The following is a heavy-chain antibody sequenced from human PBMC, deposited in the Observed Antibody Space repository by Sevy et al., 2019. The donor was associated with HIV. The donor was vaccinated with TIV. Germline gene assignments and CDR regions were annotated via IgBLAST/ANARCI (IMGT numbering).Heavy chain of an antibody. Sequence: SETLSLTCTVSGGSISSSSYYWGWIRQPPGKGLEWIGSIYYSGSTYYNPSLKSRVTISVDPSKNQFSLKLSSVTAADTAVYYCARHAPYSSSSEGGDYFDYWGQGTLVTVSS. V-gene: IGHV4-39*01. CDR2: IYYSGST. CDR1: GGSISSSSYY. CDR3: ARHAPYSSSSEGGDYFDY. J-gene: IGHJ4*02. D-gene: IGHD6-6*01.